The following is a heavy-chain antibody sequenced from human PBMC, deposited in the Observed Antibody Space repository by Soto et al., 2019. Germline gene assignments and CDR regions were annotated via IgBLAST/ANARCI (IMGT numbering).Heavy chain of an antibody. J-gene: IGHJ3*02. CDR3: TTDGRDYGDYDDAFDI. D-gene: IGHD4-17*01. CDR2: IKSKTDGGTT. Sequence: GGSLRLSCAASGFTFSNAWMSWVRQAPGKGLEWVGRIKSKTDGGTTDYAAPVKGRFTISRDDSKNTLYLQMNSLKTEDTAVYYCTTDGRDYGDYDDAFDIWGQGTMVTVSS. V-gene: IGHV3-15*01. CDR1: GFTFSNAW.